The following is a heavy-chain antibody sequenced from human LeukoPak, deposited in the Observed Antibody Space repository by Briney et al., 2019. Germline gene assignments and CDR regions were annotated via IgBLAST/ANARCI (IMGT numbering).Heavy chain of an antibody. D-gene: IGHD4-17*01. CDR3: ARVPPYGDYRGDSQPADY. V-gene: IGHV3-7*01. J-gene: IGHJ4*02. CDR1: GFTFSRYW. CDR2: IKQDGSEK. Sequence: PGGSLRLSWAASGFTFSRYWMSWVRQAPGKGLEWVANIKQDGSEKYYVDSVKGRFTISRDNAKNSLYLQMNSLRAEDTAVYYCARVPPYGDYRGDSQPADYWGQGTLVTVSS.